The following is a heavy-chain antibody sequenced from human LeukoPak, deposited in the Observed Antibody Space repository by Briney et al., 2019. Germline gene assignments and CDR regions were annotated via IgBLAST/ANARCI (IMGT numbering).Heavy chain of an antibody. D-gene: IGHD5-18*01. J-gene: IGHJ5*02. Sequence: SETLSLTCAVYGESLSAYYWNWLRQPPGKALEYIGDVNHAANTNYNPSLKSRVTISVDTSKNQFSLKLSSVTAADTAVYYCARRWIQLWAGDSWFDPWGQGTLVTVSS. CDR3: ARRWIQLWAGDSWFDP. V-gene: IGHV4-34*01. CDR1: GESLSAYY. CDR2: VNHAANT.